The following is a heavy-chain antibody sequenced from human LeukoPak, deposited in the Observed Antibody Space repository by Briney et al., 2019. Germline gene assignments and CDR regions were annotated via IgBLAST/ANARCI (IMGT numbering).Heavy chain of an antibody. D-gene: IGHD3-3*01. CDR3: ARDSTVRWSY. CDR1: GFTVSSSY. J-gene: IGHJ4*02. CDR2: IYSGGST. V-gene: IGHV3-53*01. Sequence: PGGSLRLSCAASGFTVSSSYMSWVRQAPGKGLEWVSIIYSGGSTYYADSVKGRFTISRDNSKNTLYLQMSSLRAEDTAVYYCARDSTVRWSYWGQGTLVTVS.